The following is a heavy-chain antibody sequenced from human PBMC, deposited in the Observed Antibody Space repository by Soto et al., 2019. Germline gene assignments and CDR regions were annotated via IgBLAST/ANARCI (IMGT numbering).Heavy chain of an antibody. CDR3: ARDGVNAEYNWNYNHYYRMDV. CDR2: TYYRSKWYN. Sequence: SQTLSLTCAISGDSVSSNSAAWNWIRQSPSRGLEWLGRTYYRSKWYNDYAVSVKSRITINPDTSKNQFSLQLNSVTPEDTAVYYCARDGVNAEYNWNYNHYYRMDVWGQGTTVTVSS. J-gene: IGHJ6*02. V-gene: IGHV6-1*01. CDR1: GDSVSSNSAA. D-gene: IGHD1-7*01.